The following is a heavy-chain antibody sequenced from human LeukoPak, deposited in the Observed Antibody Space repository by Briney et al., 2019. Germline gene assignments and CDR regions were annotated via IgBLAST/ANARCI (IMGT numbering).Heavy chain of an antibody. CDR3: ATTYYYDSSGYYLYYFDY. Sequence: GGSLRLSCAASGFTVSSNYMSWVRQAPGKGLEWVSVIYSGGSTYYADSVKGRFTISRDNSKTTLYLQMNSLRAEDTAVYYCATTYYYDSSGYYLYYFDYWGQGTLVTVSS. CDR1: GFTVSSNY. V-gene: IGHV3-53*01. J-gene: IGHJ4*02. CDR2: IYSGGST. D-gene: IGHD3-22*01.